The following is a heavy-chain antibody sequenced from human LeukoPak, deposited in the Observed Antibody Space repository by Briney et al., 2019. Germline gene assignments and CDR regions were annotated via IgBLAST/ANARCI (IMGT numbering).Heavy chain of an antibody. Sequence: ASVKVSCKASGYTLTGYYMDWVRQAPGQGLEWMGRINPKSGGTKYVQNFQGRVTVTRDTSISTAYMELSSLGFDDTAVYYCARVGIAAADNYDMDVWGQGTTVTVS. V-gene: IGHV1-2*06. J-gene: IGHJ6*02. CDR1: GYTLTGYY. D-gene: IGHD6-13*01. CDR3: ARVGIAAADNYDMDV. CDR2: INPKSGGT.